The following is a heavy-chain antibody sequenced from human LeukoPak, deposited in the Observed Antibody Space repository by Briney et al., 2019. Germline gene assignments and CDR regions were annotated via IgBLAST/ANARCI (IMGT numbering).Heavy chain of an antibody. D-gene: IGHD6-19*01. CDR2: ISWDGDRT. V-gene: IGHV3-43D*04. CDR1: GFTFDDYA. Sequence: GGSLRLSCAASGFTFDDYAMHWVRQAPGKGLEWVSLISWDGDRTYYADSVKGRFTISRDNSKNSLYLQMNSLRAEDTALYYCAKESRYRGGWFYYFGSWGQGTLVTVSS. J-gene: IGHJ4*02. CDR3: AKESRYRGGWFYYFGS.